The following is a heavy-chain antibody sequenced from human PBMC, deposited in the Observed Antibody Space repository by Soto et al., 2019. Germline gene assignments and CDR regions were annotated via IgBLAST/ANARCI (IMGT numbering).Heavy chain of an antibody. CDR2: IYNSGST. Sequence: QVQLQESGPGLVKPSGTLSLTCAVSGGSISSSNWWSWVRQPPGKGLEWIGEIYNSGSTNYNPSLRSRVTLSVDNSKHQFSLKLTSVTAADTPVYYCARPPSHQGTFDYWGQGTLVTLSS. CDR3: ARPPSHQGTFDY. D-gene: IGHD1-1*01. CDR1: GGSISSSNW. J-gene: IGHJ4*02. V-gene: IGHV4-4*02.